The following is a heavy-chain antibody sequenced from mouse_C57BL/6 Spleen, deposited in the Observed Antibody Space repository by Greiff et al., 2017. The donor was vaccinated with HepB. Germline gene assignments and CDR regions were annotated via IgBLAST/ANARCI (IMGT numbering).Heavy chain of an antibody. V-gene: IGHV5-17*01. CDR3: AKPSTFYYYAMDY. Sequence: EVQLVESGGGLVKPGGSLKLSCAASGFTFSDYGMHWVRQAPEKGLEWVAYISSGSSTIYYADTVKGRFTISRDNAKNTLFLQMTSLRSEDTAMYYCAKPSTFYYYAMDYWGQGTSVTVSS. J-gene: IGHJ4*01. CDR2: ISSGSSTI. D-gene: IGHD2-10*02. CDR1: GFTFSDYG.